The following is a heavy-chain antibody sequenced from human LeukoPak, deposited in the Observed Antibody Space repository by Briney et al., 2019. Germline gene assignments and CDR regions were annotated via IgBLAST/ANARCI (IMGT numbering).Heavy chain of an antibody. CDR1: GFTVSSSY. D-gene: IGHD1-20*01. V-gene: IGHV3-66*01. CDR2: IYSGGRT. Sequence: PGGSLRLSCAASGFTVSSSYMSWVRQAPGKGLEWVSVIYSGGRTYYADSVKGRFTISRDNSKNTLYLQMNSLRVEDTAVYYCAKDRGSGYNWNDVLDYWGQGTLVTVSS. J-gene: IGHJ4*02. CDR3: AKDRGSGYNWNDVLDY.